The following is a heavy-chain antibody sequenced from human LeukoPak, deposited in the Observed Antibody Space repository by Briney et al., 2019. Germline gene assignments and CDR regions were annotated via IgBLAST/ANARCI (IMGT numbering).Heavy chain of an antibody. CDR3: TTRGSDSGCPFF. Sequence: GGSLRLSCAASGFTFNNYAMSWVRQAPGKGLEWVGHIKSKTDGGTTDYAAPVKGRFTISRDDSKNTLYLEMNSLKTEDTAVYYCTTRGSDSGCPFFWGQGTLVTVSS. D-gene: IGHD3-10*01. CDR1: GFTFNNYA. J-gene: IGHJ1*01. CDR2: IKSKTDGGTT. V-gene: IGHV3-15*01.